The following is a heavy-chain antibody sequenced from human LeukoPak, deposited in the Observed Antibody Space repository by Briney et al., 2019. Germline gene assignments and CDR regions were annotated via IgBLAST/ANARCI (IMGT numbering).Heavy chain of an antibody. J-gene: IGHJ4*02. CDR3: AKGLYYDSSGYYEN. Sequence: PGGSLRLSCAASGFTFSSYAMSWVRQAPGKGLEWVSAISGSGGSTYYADSVKGRSTISRDNSKNTLYLQMNSLRAEDTAVYYCAKGLYYDSSGYYENWGQGTLVTVSS. D-gene: IGHD3-22*01. CDR2: ISGSGGST. V-gene: IGHV3-23*01. CDR1: GFTFSSYA.